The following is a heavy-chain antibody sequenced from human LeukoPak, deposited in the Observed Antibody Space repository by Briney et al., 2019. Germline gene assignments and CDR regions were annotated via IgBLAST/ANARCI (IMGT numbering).Heavy chain of an antibody. J-gene: IGHJ4*02. CDR2: ISPSGGST. V-gene: IGHV1-46*01. Sequence: ASVKVSCKAFGYTFTSNYMHWVRQAPGQGPEWMGVISPSGGSTTYAQKFQGRVTLTRDMSTSTDYLELSSLRSEDTAVYYCARSPHIAAAASPIFDYWGQGTLVTVSS. CDR1: GYTFTSNY. D-gene: IGHD6-13*01. CDR3: ARSPHIAAAASPIFDY.